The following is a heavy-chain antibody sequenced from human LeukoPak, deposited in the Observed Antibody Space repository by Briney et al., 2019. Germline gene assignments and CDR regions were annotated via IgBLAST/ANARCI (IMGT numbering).Heavy chain of an antibody. J-gene: IGHJ3*02. CDR2: INPDGSEK. V-gene: IGHV3-7*03. Sequence: GGPLRLSCAASGITFSNYWMSWVRQAPGKGLEWVANINPDGSEKNYAHSVKGRFTISRDNAKNSLSLQMNSLRAEDTAVYYCATEPGIGYVFDIWGQGRMVTVSS. CDR1: GITFSNYW. CDR3: ATEPGIGYVFDI. D-gene: IGHD2-15*01.